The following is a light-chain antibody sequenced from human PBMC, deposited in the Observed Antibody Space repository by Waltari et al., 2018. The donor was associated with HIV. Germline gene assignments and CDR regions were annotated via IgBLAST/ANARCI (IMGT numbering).Light chain of an antibody. Sequence: DIQMTQSPSSLSASVGDRVTITCRASESISSYLNWYQQKPGKAPKILIYAASSLQGGVPSRFSGSGSGTDFTLTISNLQPEDSATYYCQQSYSTLSYTFGQGTKLEIK. CDR3: QQSYSTLSYT. J-gene: IGKJ2*01. V-gene: IGKV1-39*01. CDR1: ESISSY. CDR2: AAS.